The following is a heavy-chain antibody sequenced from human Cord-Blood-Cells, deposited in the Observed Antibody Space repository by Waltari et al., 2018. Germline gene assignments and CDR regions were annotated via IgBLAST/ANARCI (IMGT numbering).Heavy chain of an antibody. CDR3: ARTISRYFDY. CDR1: GFTVSSNY. V-gene: IGHV3-53*04. CDR2: FDSGGST. D-gene: IGHD3-9*01. Sequence: EVQLVESGGGLVQPGGSLRLSCAASGFTVSSNYMSWVRQAPGKGLEWVSVFDSGGSTYYADTGKGRFTISRHNSKNTLYLQMNSLRAEDTAVYYCARTISRYFDYWGQGTLVTVSS. J-gene: IGHJ4*02.